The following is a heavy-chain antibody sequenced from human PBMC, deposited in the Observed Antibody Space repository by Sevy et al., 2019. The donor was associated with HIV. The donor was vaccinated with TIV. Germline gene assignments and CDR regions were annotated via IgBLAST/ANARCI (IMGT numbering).Heavy chain of an antibody. J-gene: IGHJ6*02. CDR3: ARDRNTAMVIGMDV. CDR2: IYSGGST. D-gene: IGHD5-18*01. Sequence: GGSLRLSCAASGFIVSSNYMSWVRQAPGKGLEWVSVIYSGGSTYYADSVKGRFTVTRDNSKNTLYLKMNSLRAEDTAVYYCARDRNTAMVIGMDVWGQGTTVTVSS. CDR1: GFIVSSNY. V-gene: IGHV3-53*01.